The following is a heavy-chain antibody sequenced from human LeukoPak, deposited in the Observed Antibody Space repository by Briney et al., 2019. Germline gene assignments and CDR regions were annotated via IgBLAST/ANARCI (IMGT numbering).Heavy chain of an antibody. CDR2: ISSSSSYI. CDR3: ARSREGSSSWPDAFDI. CDR1: GFTFSSYS. Sequence: GGPLRLSCAASGFTFSSYSMNWVRQAPGKGLEWVSSISSSSSYIYYADSVKGRFTISRDNAKNSLYLQMNSLRAEDTAVYYCARSREGSSSWPDAFDIWGQGTMVTVSS. D-gene: IGHD6-13*01. J-gene: IGHJ3*02. V-gene: IGHV3-21*01.